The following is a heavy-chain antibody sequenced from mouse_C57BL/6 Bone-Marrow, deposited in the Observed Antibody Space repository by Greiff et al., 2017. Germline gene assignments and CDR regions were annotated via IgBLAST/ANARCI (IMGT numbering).Heavy chain of an antibody. CDR2: IYSSDSET. CDR1: GYTFTSYW. J-gene: IGHJ2*01. V-gene: IGHV1-61*01. CDR3: ARETTVVHFDY. Sequence: QVQLQQPGAELVRPGSSVKLSCKASGYTFTSYWMDWVKQRPGQGLEWIGNIYSSDSETHYNQKFKDKATLTVDKSSSTAYMQLSSLTSEDSAVYYCARETTVVHFDYWGQGTTLTVSS. D-gene: IGHD1-1*01.